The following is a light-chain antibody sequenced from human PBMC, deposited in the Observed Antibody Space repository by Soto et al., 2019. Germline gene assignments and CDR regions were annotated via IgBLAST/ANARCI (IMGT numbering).Light chain of an antibody. J-gene: IGLJ2*01. CDR2: LNSDGSH. CDR1: SGHSNYA. V-gene: IGLV4-69*01. CDR3: QTWGTGIHI. Sequence: QTVVTQSPSASASLGASVKLTCTLSSGHSNYAIAWHQQQPEKGPRFLMKLNSDGSHSEGDGIPDRFSGSSSGAERYLTISTLQSEDEADYYFQTWGTGIHIFGGGTKLTVL.